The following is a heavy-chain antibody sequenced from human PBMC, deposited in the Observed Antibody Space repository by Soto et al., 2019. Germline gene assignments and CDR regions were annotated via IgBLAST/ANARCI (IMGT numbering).Heavy chain of an antibody. Sequence: GSLRLSCEASGFTFSGFDMHWVRQPTGKGLEWVSTIGTAGDTYYAVSVKGRFTISRDNAKNSLSLQMNSLRAGDTAVYFCARGQEVGAHFFDSWGQGTQVTVSS. CDR1: GFTFSGFD. J-gene: IGHJ4*02. CDR3: ARGQEVGAHFFDS. D-gene: IGHD2-15*01. V-gene: IGHV3-13*01. CDR2: IGTAGDT.